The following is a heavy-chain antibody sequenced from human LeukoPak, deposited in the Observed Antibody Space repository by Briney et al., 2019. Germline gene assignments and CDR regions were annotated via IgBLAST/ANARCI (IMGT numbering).Heavy chain of an antibody. CDR3: ADTPGIAAGLGY. D-gene: IGHD6-25*01. Sequence: SETLSLTCAVHGGSFSGYYWSWIRQPPGKGLEWIGEINHSGSTNYNPSLKSRVTISVDTSKNQFSLRLSSVTAADTAVYYCADTPGIAAGLGYWGQGTLVTVSS. J-gene: IGHJ4*02. CDR2: INHSGST. V-gene: IGHV4-34*01. CDR1: GGSFSGYY.